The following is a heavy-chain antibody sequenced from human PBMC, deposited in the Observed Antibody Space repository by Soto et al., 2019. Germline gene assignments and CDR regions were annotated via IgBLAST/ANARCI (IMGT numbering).Heavy chain of an antibody. J-gene: IGHJ3*02. D-gene: IGHD4-17*01. CDR1: GGSISSGGYY. CDR2: IYYSGST. Sequence: QVQLQESGPGLVKPSQTLSLTCTVSGGSISSGGYYWSWIRQHPGKGLEWIGYIYYSGSTYYNPSLKSRVTISVDPSKNQFSLKLSSVTAADTAVYYCATRPGLRFLTDAFDIWGQGTMVTVSS. V-gene: IGHV4-31*03. CDR3: ATRPGLRFLTDAFDI.